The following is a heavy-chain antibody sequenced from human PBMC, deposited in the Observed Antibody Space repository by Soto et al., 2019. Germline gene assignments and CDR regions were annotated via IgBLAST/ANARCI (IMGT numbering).Heavy chain of an antibody. CDR1: GVSINRGDYY. D-gene: IGHD3-3*01. Sequence: QVRLQESGPKLVRPSQTLSLTCSVSGVSINRGDYYWSWIRQSPGRGLEWIGSIYYKGDTKYNPSLESRVTMSVDTSKNQFSLDLQSVVAADTAVYFCAREGGDFVEVPYYWGQGTLITVSS. CDR2: IYYKGDT. J-gene: IGHJ4*02. V-gene: IGHV4-30-4*01. CDR3: AREGGDFVEVPYY.